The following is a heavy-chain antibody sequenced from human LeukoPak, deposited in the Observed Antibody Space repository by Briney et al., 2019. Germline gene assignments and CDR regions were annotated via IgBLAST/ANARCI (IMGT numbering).Heavy chain of an antibody. D-gene: IGHD3-22*01. V-gene: IGHV4-59*01. J-gene: IGHJ6*03. CDR3: ARGVYDSSDYDYYYMDV. Sequence: PSETLSLTCTVSGGSISSYYWSWIRQPPGKGLEWIGYIYSSWSTNYNPSLKSRVTISVDTSKYQFSLKLSSVTAADTAVYYCARGVYDSSDYDYYYMDVWGKGTTVTVSS. CDR1: GGSISSYY. CDR2: IYSSWST.